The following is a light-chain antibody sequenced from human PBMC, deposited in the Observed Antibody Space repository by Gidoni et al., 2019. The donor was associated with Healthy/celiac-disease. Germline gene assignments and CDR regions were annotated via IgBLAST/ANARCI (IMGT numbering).Light chain of an antibody. CDR1: QSVSSSY. J-gene: IGKJ1*01. V-gene: IGKV3-20*01. CDR3: QQYGSSPKT. Sequence: DIVFTHSPGTLSLSPGERATLSCRASQSVSSSYLAWYQQKPGQAPRLLIYGASSRATGIPDRFSGSGSGTDFTRTISRLEPEDFAVYYCQQYGSSPKTFGQGTKVEIK. CDR2: GAS.